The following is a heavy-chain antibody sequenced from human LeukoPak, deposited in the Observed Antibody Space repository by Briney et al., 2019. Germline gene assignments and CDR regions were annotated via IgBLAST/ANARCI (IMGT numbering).Heavy chain of an antibody. CDR2: IWYDGSNK. V-gene: IGHV3-33*08. J-gene: IGHJ4*02. D-gene: IGHD6-6*01. CDR1: AFTFNNAW. Sequence: GGSLRLSCAASAFTFNNAWMSWVRQAPGKGLEWVAVIWYDGSNKYCADSVKGRFTISRDNSKNTLYLEMSSLRAEDTAVYYCARVGSSSSLGFDYWGQGTLVTVSS. CDR3: ARVGSSSSLGFDY.